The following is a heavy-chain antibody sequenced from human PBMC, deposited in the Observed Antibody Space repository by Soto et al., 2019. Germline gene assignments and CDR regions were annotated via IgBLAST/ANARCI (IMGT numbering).Heavy chain of an antibody. Sequence: QVQLVESGGGVVQPGRSLRLSCIASGFIFNDYGMHRVRQAPGKGLEWVAGVWYDGRKQYYADSVKGRVTISRDNSRNTVSLEMTSLRVEDTAVYYCARGRSLYSGSDLAYWGQGTQVTVSS. CDR3: ARGRSLYSGSDLAY. V-gene: IGHV3-33*01. D-gene: IGHD5-12*01. J-gene: IGHJ4*02. CDR2: VWYDGRKQ. CDR1: GFIFNDYG.